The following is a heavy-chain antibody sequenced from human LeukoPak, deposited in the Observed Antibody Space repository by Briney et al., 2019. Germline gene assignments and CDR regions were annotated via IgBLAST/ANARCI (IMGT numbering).Heavy chain of an antibody. V-gene: IGHV5-51*01. Sequence: GESLKISCKTSGYSFTSYWIGWVRQMPGKGLEWMGIIYPGDSDTRYSPPFQGQVTISADKSTSTAYLQWSSLKASDTAMYYCERQPDFVTQFNPQNHFDIWGQGTMVTVSS. CDR3: ERQPDFVTQFNPQNHFDI. D-gene: IGHD3/OR15-3a*01. CDR2: IYPGDSDT. CDR1: GYSFTSYW. J-gene: IGHJ3*02.